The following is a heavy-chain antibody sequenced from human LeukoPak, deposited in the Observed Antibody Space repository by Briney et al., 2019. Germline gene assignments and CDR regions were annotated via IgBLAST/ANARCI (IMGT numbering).Heavy chain of an antibody. Sequence: TSETLSLTCTVSGGSVSSGFYYWSWIRQPPGKGLEWIGYISYSGSTNYNPSLKSRVTISVDTSKNQFSLKLSSLTSADTAVYYCARVPISLYYFDYWGQGTLVTVSS. J-gene: IGHJ4*02. D-gene: IGHD1-1*01. CDR3: ARVPISLYYFDY. V-gene: IGHV4-61*01. CDR2: ISYSGST. CDR1: GGSVSSGFYY.